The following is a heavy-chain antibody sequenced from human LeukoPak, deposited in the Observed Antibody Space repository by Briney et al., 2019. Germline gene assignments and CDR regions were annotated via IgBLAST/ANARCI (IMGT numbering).Heavy chain of an antibody. CDR3: ATVLKYQLTFFDY. V-gene: IGHV3-23*01. Sequence: GGSLRLSCAASGFTFSSNAMSWVRQAPGKGLEWVSGITVSGGNTYYADSVKGRFTISRDNSKNTLYLQMNSLRAEDTAVYYCATVLKYQLTFFDYWGQGTLVTVSS. D-gene: IGHD2-2*01. J-gene: IGHJ4*02. CDR1: GFTFSSNA. CDR2: ITVSGGNT.